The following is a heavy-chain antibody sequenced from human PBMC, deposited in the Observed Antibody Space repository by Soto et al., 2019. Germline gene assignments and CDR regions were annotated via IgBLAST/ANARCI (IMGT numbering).Heavy chain of an antibody. V-gene: IGHV3-15*07. CDR3: TTEPSGSYPDYYGMDV. CDR2: IKSKTDGGTT. Sequence: GGSLRLSCAASGFTFSNAWMNWVRQAPGKGLEWVGRIKSKTDGGTTDYAAPAKGRFTISRDDSKNTLYLQMNSLKTEDTAVYYCTTEPSGSYPDYYGMDVWGQGTTVTVSS. D-gene: IGHD1-26*01. CDR1: GFTFSNAW. J-gene: IGHJ6*02.